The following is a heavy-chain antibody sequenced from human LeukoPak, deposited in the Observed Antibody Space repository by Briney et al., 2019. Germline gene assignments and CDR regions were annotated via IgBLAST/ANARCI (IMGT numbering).Heavy chain of an antibody. V-gene: IGHV3-30-3*01. Sequence: GGSLRLSCAASGFTFSSYAMHWVRQAPGRGLEWVAVISYDGSNKYYADSVKGRFTISRDNSKNTLYLQMNSLRAEDTAVYYCARDRVVTRNADAFDIWGQGTMVTVSS. CDR2: ISYDGSNK. J-gene: IGHJ3*02. CDR1: GFTFSSYA. D-gene: IGHD3-3*01. CDR3: ARDRVVTRNADAFDI.